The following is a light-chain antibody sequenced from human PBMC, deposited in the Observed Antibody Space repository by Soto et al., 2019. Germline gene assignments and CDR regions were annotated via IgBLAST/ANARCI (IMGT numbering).Light chain of an antibody. CDR2: DAS. CDR1: QSISSW. Sequence: DLQMTQSPSTLSASVGDRVTITCRASQSISSWLAWYQQKPGKAPNLLIYDASSLESGVPSRFSGSGSGTEFTLTISSLPHDDFATYYCQQYNSYWTFGQGTKVEIK. V-gene: IGKV1-5*01. CDR3: QQYNSYWT. J-gene: IGKJ1*01.